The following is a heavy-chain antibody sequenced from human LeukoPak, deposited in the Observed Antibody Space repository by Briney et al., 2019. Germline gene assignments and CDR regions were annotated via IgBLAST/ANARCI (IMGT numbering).Heavy chain of an antibody. V-gene: IGHV1-69*13. CDR2: IIPIFGTA. D-gene: IGHD6-6*01. CDR3: AREYSSSLRYFDY. J-gene: IGHJ4*02. Sequence: EASVKVSCKASGYTFTSYAMHWVRQAPGQRLEWMGGIIPIFGTANYAQKFQGRVTITADESTSTAYMELSSLRSEDTAVYYCAREYSSSLRYFDYWGQGTLVTVSS. CDR1: GYTFTSYA.